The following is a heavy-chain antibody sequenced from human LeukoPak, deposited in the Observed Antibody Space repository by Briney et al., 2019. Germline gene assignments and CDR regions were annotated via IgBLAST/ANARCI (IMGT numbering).Heavy chain of an antibody. CDR2: INTNTGNP. CDR3: ARDPVGATGIDAFDI. D-gene: IGHD1-26*01. CDR1: GYTFTSYA. V-gene: IGHV7-4-1*02. J-gene: IGHJ3*02. Sequence: ASVKVSCKASGYTFTSYAMNWVRQAPGQGLEWMGWINTNTGNPTYAQGFTGRFVFSLDTSVSTAYLQISSLKAEGTAVYYCARDPVGATGIDAFDIWGQGTMVTVSS.